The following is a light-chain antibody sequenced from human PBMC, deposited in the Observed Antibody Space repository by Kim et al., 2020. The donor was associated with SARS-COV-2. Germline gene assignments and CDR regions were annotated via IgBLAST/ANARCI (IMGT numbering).Light chain of an antibody. Sequence: GETVPLPFGLTSGSVSRAYYPSWFEQTPGQAPRTLIYYTDIRSSWVPDRFSGSILGNKAALTITGAQADDESDYYCVLYMGPGFWMFGGGTQLTVL. J-gene: IGLJ3*02. V-gene: IGLV8-61*01. CDR1: SGSVSRAYY. CDR3: VLYMGPGFWM. CDR2: YTD.